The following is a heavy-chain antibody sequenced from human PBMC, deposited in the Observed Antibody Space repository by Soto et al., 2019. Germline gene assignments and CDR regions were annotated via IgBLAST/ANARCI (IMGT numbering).Heavy chain of an antibody. CDR3: ARDLRDYYYYGMDV. J-gene: IGHJ6*02. CDR1: GGSISSGGYY. Sequence: SETLSLTCTVSGGSISSGGYYWSWIRQHPGKGLEWIGYIYYSGSTYYNPSLKSRVTISVDASKNQFSLKLSSVTAADTAVYYCARDLRDYYYYGMDVWGQGTTVTVSS. CDR2: IYYSGST. V-gene: IGHV4-31*03.